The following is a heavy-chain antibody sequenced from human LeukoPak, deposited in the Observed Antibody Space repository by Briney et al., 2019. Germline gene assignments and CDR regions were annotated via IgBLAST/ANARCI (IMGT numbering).Heavy chain of an antibody. V-gene: IGHV3-11*01. CDR3: AREEFQSSYYYYYGMDV. CDR1: GFTFSDYY. D-gene: IGHD3-10*01. CDR2: ISSSGSTI. J-gene: IGHJ6*02. Sequence: GGSLRLSCAASGFTFSDYYMSWIRQAPGKGPEWVSYISSSGSTIYYADSVKGRFTISRDNAKNSLYLQMNSLRAEDTAVYYCAREEFQSSYYYYYGMDVWGQGTTVTVSS.